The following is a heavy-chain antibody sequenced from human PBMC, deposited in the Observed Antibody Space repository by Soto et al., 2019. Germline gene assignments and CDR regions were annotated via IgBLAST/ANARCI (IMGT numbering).Heavy chain of an antibody. CDR2: INGNGDTT. CDR3: ARVPDLDFCTRTSCLYYFDY. D-gene: IGHD2-2*01. J-gene: IGHJ4*02. CDR1: GFTFSRFV. V-gene: IGHV3-23*01. Sequence: DVQLLESGGGLVQPGGSLRLSCVASGFTFSRFVMNWVRQAPGKGLEWVSTINGNGDTTYYADSVKGRFIISRDNSRYSLYLHMTSLRADDTAVYYCARVPDLDFCTRTSCLYYFDYWGPGAVVTVSS.